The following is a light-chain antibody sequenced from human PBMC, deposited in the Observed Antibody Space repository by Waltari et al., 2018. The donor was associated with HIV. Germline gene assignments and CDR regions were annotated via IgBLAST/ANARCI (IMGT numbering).Light chain of an antibody. J-gene: IGLJ3*02. CDR1: NIGSKS. CDR3: QVWDSSSDDWV. Sequence: SYVLAQPPSVSAAPGQTARITCGGDNIGSKSVQWYQQKPGQAPLLVVYDDSDRPSGIPERFSGSNSGNTATLTISRVEAGDEADYYCQVWDSSSDDWVFGGGTKVTVL. CDR2: DDS. V-gene: IGLV3-21*02.